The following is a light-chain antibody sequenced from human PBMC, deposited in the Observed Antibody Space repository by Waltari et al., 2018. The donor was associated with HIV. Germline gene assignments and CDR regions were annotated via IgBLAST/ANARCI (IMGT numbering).Light chain of an antibody. CDR2: EVS. V-gene: IGLV2-23*02. CDR1: SSDVGNYNL. J-gene: IGLJ1*01. CDR3: CSYATSSTSLYV. Sequence: QSALTQPASVSGSPGQSITISCIGTSSDVGNYNLVSWYQQHPGKAPKLMIYEVSKRPSGVSNRFSGSKSGNTASLTISGLQADDEADYYCCSYATSSTSLYVFGTGTKVTVL.